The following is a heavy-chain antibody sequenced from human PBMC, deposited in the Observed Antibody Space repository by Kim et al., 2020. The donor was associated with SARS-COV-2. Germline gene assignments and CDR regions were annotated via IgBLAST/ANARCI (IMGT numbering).Heavy chain of an antibody. CDR3: ARSHGKLRYFDWLSTSAFDI. J-gene: IGHJ3*02. CDR2: IYYSGST. CDR1: GGSISSSSYY. Sequence: SETLSLTCTVSGGSISSSSYYWGWIRQPPGKGLEWIGSIYYSGSTYYNPSLKSRVTISVDTSKNQFSLKLSSVTAADTAVYYCARSHGKLRYFDWLSTSAFDIWGQGTMVTVSS. D-gene: IGHD3-9*01. V-gene: IGHV4-39*01.